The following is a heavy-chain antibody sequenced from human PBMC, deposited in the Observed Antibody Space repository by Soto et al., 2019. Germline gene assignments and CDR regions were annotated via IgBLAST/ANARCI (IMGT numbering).Heavy chain of an antibody. CDR1: GGSISSGGYY. CDR3: ARLISSVCFDY. D-gene: IGHD6-6*01. Sequence: SETLSLTCTVSGGSISSGGYYWSWIRQHPGKGLEWIGYIYYSGSTYYNPSLKSRVTISVDTSKNQFSLKLSSVTAADTAVYYCARLISSVCFDYWGQGTLVTVSS. J-gene: IGHJ4*02. V-gene: IGHV4-31*03. CDR2: IYYSGST.